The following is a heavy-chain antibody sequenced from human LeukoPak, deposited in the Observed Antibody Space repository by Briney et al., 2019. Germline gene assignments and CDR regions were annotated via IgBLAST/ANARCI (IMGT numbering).Heavy chain of an antibody. V-gene: IGHV3-66*01. CDR2: IYSGGST. D-gene: IGHD3-16*01. Sequence: PGGSLRLSCAASGFTVSRNYMTWVRQAPGKGLEWVSVIYSGGSTYYADSVKGRFTISRDNSKNTLYLQMGSLRVEDTAVYYCARAPGDFYFDYWGQGTLVTVSS. J-gene: IGHJ4*02. CDR3: ARAPGDFYFDY. CDR1: GFTVSRNY.